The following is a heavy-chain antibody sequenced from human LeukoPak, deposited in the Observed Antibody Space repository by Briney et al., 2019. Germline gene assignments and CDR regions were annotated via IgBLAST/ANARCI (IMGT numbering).Heavy chain of an antibody. Sequence: SETLSLTCTISGGSIIGSTYYWGWIRQPPGKGLEWIGSAFYSGDTYYKSSLKSRVTISVDTSKNQFSLKLGSVTAADTAVYYCGRLRGAMTTVTSNFDSWGQGTLVTVSS. CDR3: GRLRGAMTTVTSNFDS. CDR2: AFYSGDT. V-gene: IGHV4-39*01. D-gene: IGHD4-17*01. J-gene: IGHJ4*02. CDR1: GGSIIGSTYY.